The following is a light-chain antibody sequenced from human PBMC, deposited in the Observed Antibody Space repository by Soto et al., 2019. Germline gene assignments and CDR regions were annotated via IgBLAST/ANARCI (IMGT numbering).Light chain of an antibody. CDR2: AAS. Sequence: SQLTQSPSSLSASVGDRVTITCRASQDISSYLAWYQQEPGKASKLLIYAASTLQSGVPSRFSGSGSGTDFTLTISTLQPEDFATYYCQQLNTYPWTFGQGTKVDI. J-gene: IGKJ1*01. CDR1: QDISSY. V-gene: IGKV1-9*01. CDR3: QQLNTYPWT.